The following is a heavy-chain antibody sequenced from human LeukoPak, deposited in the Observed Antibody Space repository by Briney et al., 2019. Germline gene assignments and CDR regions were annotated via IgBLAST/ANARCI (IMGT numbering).Heavy chain of an antibody. V-gene: IGHV4-39*07. CDR3: AREGHDYGDYFFLFDY. CDR1: GGSISSSSYY. CDR2: IYTSGST. Sequence: SETLSLTCTVSGGSISSSSYYWGWIRQPPGKGLEWIGRIYTSGSTNYNPSLKSRVTMSVDTSKNQFSLKLSSVTAADTAVYYCAREGHDYGDYFFLFDYWGQGTLVTVSS. D-gene: IGHD4-17*01. J-gene: IGHJ4*02.